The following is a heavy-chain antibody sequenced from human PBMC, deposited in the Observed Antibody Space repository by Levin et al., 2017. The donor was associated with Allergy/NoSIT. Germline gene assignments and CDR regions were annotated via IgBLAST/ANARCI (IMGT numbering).Heavy chain of an antibody. J-gene: IGHJ4*02. CDR2: ISYDGSNK. D-gene: IGHD1-1*01. CDR1: GFTFSTYG. Sequence: GGSLRLSCAASGFTFSTYGIHWVRQAPGKGLEWVAVISYDGSNKYYADSVKGRFTISRDNSKNTLYLKMNSLRPEDTAVYYCAKDRGNSDLSYYFDYWGQGTLVTVSS. V-gene: IGHV3-30*18. CDR3: AKDRGNSDLSYYFDY.